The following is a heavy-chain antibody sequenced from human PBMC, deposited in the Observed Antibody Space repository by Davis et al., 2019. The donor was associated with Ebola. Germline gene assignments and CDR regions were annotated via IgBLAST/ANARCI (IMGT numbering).Heavy chain of an antibody. Sequence: ASVKVSCKASSYTFTSYGISWVRQAPGQGLERMGWISAYNGNTNYAQKLQGRVTMTTDASRSTAYMELRSLRSDDTAVYYCAREAGATTRIYDSWGQGTLVTVSS. J-gene: IGHJ5*01. V-gene: IGHV1-18*01. CDR3: AREAGATTRIYDS. D-gene: IGHD1-26*01. CDR2: ISAYNGNT. CDR1: SYTFTSYG.